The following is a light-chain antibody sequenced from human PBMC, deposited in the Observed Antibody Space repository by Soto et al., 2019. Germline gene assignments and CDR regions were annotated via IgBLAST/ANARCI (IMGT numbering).Light chain of an antibody. Sequence: EIVLTQSQATLSLSPGARATLSGRASQSVSTYLAWYQQKPGQAPRLLIYDAFNRATGVPARFRGSGSGTDFTLTISGLEPEDFSVYYCQQRDKWPITVGQGTKVDIK. CDR2: DAF. CDR3: QQRDKWPIT. CDR1: QSVSTY. J-gene: IGKJ1*01. V-gene: IGKV3-11*01.